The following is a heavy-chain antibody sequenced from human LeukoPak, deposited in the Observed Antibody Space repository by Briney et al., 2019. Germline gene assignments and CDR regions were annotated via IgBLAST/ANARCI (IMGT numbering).Heavy chain of an antibody. CDR1: GFTFSTYD. CDR2: ISGSGGST. Sequence: GGSLRLSCAASGFTFSTYDMTWVRQAPGKGLEWVSSISGSGGSTYYADSVKGRFTTSRDNSKDTLYLQMNGLRVEDTAVYYCAKDLAAVPGNKYFAYWGQGTLVTVSS. CDR3: AKDLAAVPGNKYFAY. J-gene: IGHJ4*02. D-gene: IGHD6-19*01. V-gene: IGHV3-23*01.